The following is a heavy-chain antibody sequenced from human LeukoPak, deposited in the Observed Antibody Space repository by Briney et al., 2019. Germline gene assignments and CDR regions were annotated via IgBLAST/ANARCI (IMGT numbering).Heavy chain of an antibody. CDR2: IRTKAYGGAT. CDR1: GFTFSNAW. D-gene: IGHD3-3*01. CDR3: TSSYYDFWSGF. Sequence: GGSLRLSCAASGFTFSNAWMSWVRQAPGKGLEWVGFIRTKAYGGATEYAASVKGRFTISRDDSKSIAYLQMNSLKTEDTAVYYCTSSYYDFWSGFWGQGTLVTVSS. V-gene: IGHV3-49*04. J-gene: IGHJ4*02.